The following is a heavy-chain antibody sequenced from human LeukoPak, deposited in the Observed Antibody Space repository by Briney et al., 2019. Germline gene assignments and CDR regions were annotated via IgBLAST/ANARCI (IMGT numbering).Heavy chain of an antibody. J-gene: IGHJ4*02. Sequence: GGSLRLSCAASGFTFGDYSMNRVRQAPGKGLEWVSYISSSSTTIYYADSVKGRFTISRDNAKNSLYLQMNSLRAEDTGVYYCARDVYRGSSWYAFDYWGQGTLVTVSS. V-gene: IGHV3-48*04. CDR2: ISSSSTTI. CDR3: ARDVYRGSSWYAFDY. D-gene: IGHD6-13*01. CDR1: GFTFGDYS.